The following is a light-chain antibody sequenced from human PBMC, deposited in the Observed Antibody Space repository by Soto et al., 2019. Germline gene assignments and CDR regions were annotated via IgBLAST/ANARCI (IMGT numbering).Light chain of an antibody. CDR2: DAS. CDR3: QQRSNWPLT. J-gene: IGKJ4*01. CDR1: QSVSTNY. V-gene: IGKV3-11*01. Sequence: EIVLTQSPATLSLSPGERATLSCRASQSVSTNYLAWYRQRPGQAPRLLIYDASNRATGIPARFSGSGSGTDFTLTISSLEPEDFAVYYCQQRSNWPLTFGGGTKVEIK.